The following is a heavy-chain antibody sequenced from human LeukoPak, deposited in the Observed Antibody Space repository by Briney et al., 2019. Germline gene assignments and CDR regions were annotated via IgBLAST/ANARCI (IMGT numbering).Heavy chain of an antibody. Sequence: ASVKVSCKASGYTFTGYYMRWVRQAPGQGLEWMGWINPNSGGTNYAQKFQGRVTMTRDTSISTAYMELSRLRSDDTAVYYCSLWFGELLEDGPFDYWGQGTLVTASS. CDR1: GYTFTGYY. CDR3: SLWFGELLEDGPFDY. J-gene: IGHJ4*02. CDR2: INPNSGGT. D-gene: IGHD3-10*01. V-gene: IGHV1-2*02.